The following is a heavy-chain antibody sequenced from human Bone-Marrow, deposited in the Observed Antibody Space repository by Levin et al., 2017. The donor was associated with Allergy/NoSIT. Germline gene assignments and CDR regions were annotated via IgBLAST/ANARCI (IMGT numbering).Heavy chain of an antibody. J-gene: IGHJ4*02. CDR1: GFIFSRNW. V-gene: IGHV3-7*04. Sequence: GGSLRLSCAASGFIFSRNWMSWVRQAPGKGLEWVANINPELSEEYYADSVRGRFTISRDNAKNSVHLQMSSLRAEDTAVYYCARDVRYGHFDYWGQGTLLTVSS. D-gene: IGHD3-16*01. CDR2: INPELSEE. CDR3: ARDVRYGHFDY.